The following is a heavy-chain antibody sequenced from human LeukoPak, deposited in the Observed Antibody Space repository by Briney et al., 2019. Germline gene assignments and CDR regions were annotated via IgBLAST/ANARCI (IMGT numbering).Heavy chain of an antibody. D-gene: IGHD6-19*01. CDR2: MNPNSGNT. Sequence: ASVKVSCEASGYTFTSYDINWVRQATGQGLEWMGWMNPNSGNTGYAQKFQGRVTMTRNTSISTAYMELSSLRSEDTAVYYCARGSRRSSGWSFDYWGQGTLVTVSS. V-gene: IGHV1-8*01. CDR3: ARGSRRSSGWSFDY. J-gene: IGHJ4*02. CDR1: GYTFTSYD.